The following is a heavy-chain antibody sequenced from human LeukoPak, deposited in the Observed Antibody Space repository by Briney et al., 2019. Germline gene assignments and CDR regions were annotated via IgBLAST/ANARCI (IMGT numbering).Heavy chain of an antibody. CDR3: TRRYGGHSGWAGYHDS. J-gene: IGHJ4*02. V-gene: IGHV3-64*01. Sequence: QPGGSLRLXCVASGFSFSAYIMHWVRQAPGKGLEYVSAIRSDGSSRFYPNSGKGRFTISRDNSKSTLYLQMGSLRAEDTAVYYCTRRYGGHSGWAGYHDSWGQGTLVTVSS. CDR1: GFSFSAYI. CDR2: IRSDGSSR. D-gene: IGHD6-19*01.